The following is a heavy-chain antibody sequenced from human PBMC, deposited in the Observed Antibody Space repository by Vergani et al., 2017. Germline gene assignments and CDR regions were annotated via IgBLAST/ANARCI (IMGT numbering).Heavy chain of an antibody. CDR1: GGSFSGYY. CDR2: INHSGST. J-gene: IGHJ4*02. D-gene: IGHD5-18*01. Sequence: QVQLQQWGAGLLKPSETLSLTCAVYGGSFSGYYWSWIRQPPGKGLEWIGEINHSGSTNYNPSLKSRVTISVDTSKNQFSLKLSSVTAADTAVYYCARHRKQLWAYYFDYWGQGTLVTVSS. CDR3: ARHRKQLWAYYFDY. V-gene: IGHV4-34*01.